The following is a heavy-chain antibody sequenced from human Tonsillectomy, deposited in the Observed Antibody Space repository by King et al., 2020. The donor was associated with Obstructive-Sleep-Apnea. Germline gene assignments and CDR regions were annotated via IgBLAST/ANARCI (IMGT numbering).Heavy chain of an antibody. D-gene: IGHD4-17*01. J-gene: IGHJ6*02. Sequence: VQLVESGGGLVQPGGSLRLSCAASGFTFSSYSMNWVRQAPGKGLEWVSYISSSSSTIYYADSVKGRFTISRDNAKNSLYLQMNSLRAEDTAVYYCARLGPVTPQIYYYYYGMAVWGQGTTVTVSS. CDR1: GFTFSSYS. V-gene: IGHV3-48*04. CDR2: ISSSSSTI. CDR3: ARLGPVTPQIYYYYYGMAV.